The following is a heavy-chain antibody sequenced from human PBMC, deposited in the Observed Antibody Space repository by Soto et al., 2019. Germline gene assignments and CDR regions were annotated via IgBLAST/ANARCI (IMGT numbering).Heavy chain of an antibody. V-gene: IGHV3-48*02. Sequence: GSLRLSCKASGFDFSTYSMNWVRQAPGKGLEWIAYVSMDSDTIHYADSVKGRFTISRDDPENSLYLQMNSLRDEDTATYYCARLYYDYVWGQGTTVTVSS. CDR3: ARLYYDYV. D-gene: IGHD3-3*01. J-gene: IGHJ6*02. CDR2: VSMDSDTI. CDR1: GFDFSTYS.